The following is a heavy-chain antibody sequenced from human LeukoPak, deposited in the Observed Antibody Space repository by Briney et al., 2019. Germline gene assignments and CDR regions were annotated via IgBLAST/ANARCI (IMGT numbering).Heavy chain of an antibody. CDR3: AREAIPRARFDY. CDR1: GFTVSSNY. D-gene: IGHD2-2*02. J-gene: IGHJ4*02. Sequence: RTGGSLRLSCAASGFTVSSNYMSWVRQAPGKGLEWVAVISYDGSNKYYADSVKGRFTISRDNSKNTLYLQVNSLRAEDTAVYYCAREAIPRARFDYWGQGTLVTVSS. CDR2: ISYDGSNK. V-gene: IGHV3-30*03.